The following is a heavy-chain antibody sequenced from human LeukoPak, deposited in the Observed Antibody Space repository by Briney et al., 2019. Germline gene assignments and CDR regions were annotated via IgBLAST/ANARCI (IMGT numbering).Heavy chain of an antibody. CDR1: GGSISSYY. CDR3: ARDLAGGHDAFDI. CDR2: IYYSGST. J-gene: IGHJ3*02. Sequence: SETLSLTCTVSGGSISSYYWSWIRQPPGKGLEWIGYIYYSGSTNYNPSLKSRVTISVDTSKNQFSLKLSSVTAADTAVYYCARDLAGGHDAFDIWGQGTMVTVSS. V-gene: IGHV4-59*01. D-gene: IGHD3-16*01.